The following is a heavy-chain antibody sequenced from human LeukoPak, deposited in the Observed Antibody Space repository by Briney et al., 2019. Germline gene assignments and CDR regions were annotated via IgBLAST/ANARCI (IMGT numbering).Heavy chain of an antibody. J-gene: IGHJ5*02. CDR1: GFTFNSYT. D-gene: IGHD4/OR15-4a*01. CDR3: VRIPNGAKFPNWFDP. CDR2: IGSDSNNI. Sequence: SGGSLRLSCAASGFTFNSYTMNWVRRAPGKGLEWVSSIGSDSNNIYYADSVKGRFTISRDNVKNSLYLQMNSLRTKDTAVYYCVRIPNGAKFPNWFDPWGPGTLVTVSP. V-gene: IGHV3-21*01.